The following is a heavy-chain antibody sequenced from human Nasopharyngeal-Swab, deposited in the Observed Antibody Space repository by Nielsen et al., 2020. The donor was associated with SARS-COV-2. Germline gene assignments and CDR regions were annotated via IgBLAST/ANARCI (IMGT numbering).Heavy chain of an antibody. V-gene: IGHV1-69*13. CDR3: ARGGSSGWLYYYYGMDV. Sequence: SVKVSCKASGGTFNTYAFNWVRQAPGQGLEWMGGIIPIFRRTAYALEFQDRVTITADESTSTAHMELSSLRSEDTAVYYCARGGSSGWLYYYYGMDVWGQGTTVTVSS. CDR2: IIPIFRRT. D-gene: IGHD6-19*01. CDR1: GGTFNTYA. J-gene: IGHJ6*02.